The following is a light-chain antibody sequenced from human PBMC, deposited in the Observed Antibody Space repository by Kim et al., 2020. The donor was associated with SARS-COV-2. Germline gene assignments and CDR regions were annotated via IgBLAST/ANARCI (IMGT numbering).Light chain of an antibody. CDR2: LAT. J-gene: IGKJ1*01. CDR1: QDISNY. V-gene: IGKV1-27*01. CDR3: QKYNNAPRT. Sequence: APVGDRVTITCRASQDISNYLAWYQQKPGKVPKLLIFLATTLRSGVPSRFSGSGSGTDFTLTISSLQPEDVATYYCQKYNNAPRTFGQGTRVDIK.